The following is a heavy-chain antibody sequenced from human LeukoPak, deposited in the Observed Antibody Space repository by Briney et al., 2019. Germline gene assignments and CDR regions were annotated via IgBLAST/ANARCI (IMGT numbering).Heavy chain of an antibody. D-gene: IGHD3-9*01. Sequence: GGSLRLSCAASGFTFSSYAMSWVRQAPGKGLEWVSAISGSGGSTYYADSVKGRFTISRDNAKNSLYLQMNSLRAEDTAVYYCARESHYDILTGYCDYWGQGTLVTVSS. CDR3: ARESHYDILTGYCDY. CDR2: ISGSGGST. CDR1: GFTFSSYA. J-gene: IGHJ4*02. V-gene: IGHV3-23*01.